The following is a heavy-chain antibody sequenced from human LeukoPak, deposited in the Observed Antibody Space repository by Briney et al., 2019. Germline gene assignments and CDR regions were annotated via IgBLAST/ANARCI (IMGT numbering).Heavy chain of an antibody. CDR1: GGTFSSYA. V-gene: IGHV1-18*01. CDR3: ARGDQQLLRN. D-gene: IGHD6-13*01. J-gene: IGHJ4*02. Sequence: ASVKVSCKASGGTFSSYAISWVRQAPGQGLEWMGWISPYNGNTHYAQMFRGRITMTTDASTTTAYMELRSLRSDDTAVYFCARGDQQLLRNWGQGTLVTVSS. CDR2: ISPYNGNT.